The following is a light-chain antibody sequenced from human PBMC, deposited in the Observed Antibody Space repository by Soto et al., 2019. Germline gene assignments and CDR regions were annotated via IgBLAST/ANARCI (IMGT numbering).Light chain of an antibody. V-gene: IGKV3-20*01. J-gene: IGKJ1*01. Sequence: EILLTQSPGTVSLSPGERATLSCRASQSVSNNYLAWYQQKPGQAPRLLIYGASNRATGIPDRFSGSGSGTDFTLTISRLEPEDFAVYYCQQYGSSRRTFGQGTKVDIK. CDR1: QSVSNNY. CDR3: QQYGSSRRT. CDR2: GAS.